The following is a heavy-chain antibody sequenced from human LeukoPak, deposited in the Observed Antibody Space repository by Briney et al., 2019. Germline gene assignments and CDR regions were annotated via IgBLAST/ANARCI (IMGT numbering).Heavy chain of an antibody. Sequence: GGSLRLSCAASGFTFSSYWMIWVRQAPGKGREGVANIKHDEREKNYVDSVKGRFTISRDNAKNSLYLQMNSLRVEDTAVDYCARDAPNYSSTRYPSHYWGRGTLVTVSS. CDR3: ARDAPNYSSTRYPSHY. CDR1: GFTFSSYW. J-gene: IGHJ4*02. CDR2: IKHDEREK. V-gene: IGHV3-7*03. D-gene: IGHD6-13*01.